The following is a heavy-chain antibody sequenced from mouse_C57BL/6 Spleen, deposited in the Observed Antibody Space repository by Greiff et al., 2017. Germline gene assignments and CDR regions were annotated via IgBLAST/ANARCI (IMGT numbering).Heavy chain of an antibody. CDR3: AHYDCDGVYFDY. J-gene: IGHJ2*01. CDR2: IDPANGNT. CDR1: GFNINNTY. Sequence: EVQLQQSVAELVRPGASVKLSCTASGFNINNTYMHWVKQRPEQGLEWIGRIDPANGNTKSASKFQGKATITAATSSNTAYLQLSSLTSENTAIYYCAHYDCDGVYFDYWGQGTTLTVSS. V-gene: IGHV14-3*01. D-gene: IGHD2-4*01.